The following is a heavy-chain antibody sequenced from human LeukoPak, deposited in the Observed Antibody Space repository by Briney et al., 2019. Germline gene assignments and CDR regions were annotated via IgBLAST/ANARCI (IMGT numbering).Heavy chain of an antibody. CDR3: ARDHGGKVDRYFDL. Sequence: ASVKVSCKASGYPFASYGISWVRQAPGQGLEWMGWNSAYKGNTNYAQKFQGRVTMTTDTSTSTAYMELRSLRSDDTAVYHCARDHGGKVDRYFDLWGRGTLVTVSS. J-gene: IGHJ2*01. CDR2: NSAYKGNT. D-gene: IGHD4-23*01. V-gene: IGHV1-18*01. CDR1: GYPFASYG.